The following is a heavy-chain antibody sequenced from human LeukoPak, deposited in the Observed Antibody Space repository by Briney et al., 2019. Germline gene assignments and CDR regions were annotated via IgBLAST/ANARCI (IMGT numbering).Heavy chain of an antibody. CDR2: VYYSGST. Sequence: SETLSLTCAVSGGSISSGGYSWTWIRQPPGKGLECIGHVYYSGSTYYNPSLKSRVTISVDTSKNQFSLKLSSVTAADTAVYYCARVNYDILTGPLYYYYYYMDVWGKGTTVTVSS. CDR3: ARVNYDILTGPLYYYYYYMDV. D-gene: IGHD3-9*01. CDR1: GGSISSGGYS. J-gene: IGHJ6*03. V-gene: IGHV4-30-4*07.